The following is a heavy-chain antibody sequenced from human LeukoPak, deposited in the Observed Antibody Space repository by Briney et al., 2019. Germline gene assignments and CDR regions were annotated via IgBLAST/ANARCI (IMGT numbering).Heavy chain of an antibody. V-gene: IGHV3-21*01. D-gene: IGHD6-13*01. CDR2: ITGSSSFI. J-gene: IGHJ4*02. CDR3: ARDIEAAGLFLDY. CDR1: GFTFSTYS. Sequence: GGSLRLSCAAPGFTFSTYSMNWVRQAPGKGLEWVSSITGSSSFIYYADSVKGRFTISRDNAKNSPHLQMNSLRAEDTAVYYCARDIEAAGLFLDYWGQGTLVTVSS.